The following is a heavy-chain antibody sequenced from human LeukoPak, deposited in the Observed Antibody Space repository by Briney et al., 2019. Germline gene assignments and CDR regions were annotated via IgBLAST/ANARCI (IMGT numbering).Heavy chain of an antibody. J-gene: IGHJ2*01. CDR1: GFTFSSYA. CDR2: ISYDGSNK. V-gene: IGHV3-30-3*01. D-gene: IGHD1-26*01. CDR3: AKARSPTLGYFDL. Sequence: PGGSLRLSCAASGFTFSSYAMHWVRQAPGKGLEWVAVISYDGSNKYYADSVKGRFTISRDNSKNTLYLQMNSLRAEDTAVYYCAKARSPTLGYFDLWGRGTLVTVSS.